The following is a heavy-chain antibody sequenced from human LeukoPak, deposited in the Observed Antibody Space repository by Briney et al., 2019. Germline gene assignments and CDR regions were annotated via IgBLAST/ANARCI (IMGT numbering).Heavy chain of an antibody. CDR1: GGSISSYY. CDR2: IYTSGST. CDR3: ARQSLIPANGNNWFDP. D-gene: IGHD3-16*01. Sequence: PSETLSLTCTVSGGSISSYYWSWIRQPPGKGLEWIGYIYTSGSTNYNPSLKSRVTISVDMSKNQFSLKLSSVTAADTAVYYCARQSLIPANGNNWFDPWGQGTLVTVSS. V-gene: IGHV4-4*09. J-gene: IGHJ5*02.